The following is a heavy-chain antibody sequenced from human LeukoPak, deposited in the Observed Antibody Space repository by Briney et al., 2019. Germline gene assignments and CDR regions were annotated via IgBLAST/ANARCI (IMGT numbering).Heavy chain of an antibody. Sequence: PVQPLDSPSVASSSSSTIYYADSVKGRFTISRDNAKNSLYLQMNSLRAEDTAVYYCAKDPYYNYYYMDVWGKGTTVTISS. CDR2: ASSSSSTI. V-gene: IGHV3-48*01. J-gene: IGHJ6*03. D-gene: IGHD3-10*01. CDR3: AKDPYYNYYYMDV.